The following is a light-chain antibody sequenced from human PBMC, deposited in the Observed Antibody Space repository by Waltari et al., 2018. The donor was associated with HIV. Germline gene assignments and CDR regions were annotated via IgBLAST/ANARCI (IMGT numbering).Light chain of an antibody. Sequence: EIVLTQSPGTLSLSPGERATLSCRASPSVSSSYLAWYQQKPGQAPRLLIYGASSRATGIPDRFSGSGSGTDFTLTISRLEPEDFAVYYCQQYGSSPQYTFGQGIELEIK. CDR2: GAS. V-gene: IGKV3-20*01. CDR3: QQYGSSPQYT. J-gene: IGKJ2*01. CDR1: PSVSSSY.